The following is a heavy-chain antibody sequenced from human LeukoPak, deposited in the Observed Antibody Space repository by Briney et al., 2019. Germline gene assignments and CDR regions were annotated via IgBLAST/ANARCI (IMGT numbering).Heavy chain of an antibody. CDR3: ARENIAAAENFDY. Sequence: ASVKVSCKASGYTLTSYYMHWVRQAPGQGLEWMGIIDPSDGSTIYAQKFQGRVTMTRDTSTSTVYMELSSLRSEDTAVYYCARENIAAAENFDYWGQGTLVTVSS. D-gene: IGHD6-13*01. V-gene: IGHV1-46*01. J-gene: IGHJ4*02. CDR2: IDPSDGST. CDR1: GYTLTSYY.